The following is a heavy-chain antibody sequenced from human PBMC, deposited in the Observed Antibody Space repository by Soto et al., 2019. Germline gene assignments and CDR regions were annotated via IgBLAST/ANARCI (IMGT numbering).Heavy chain of an antibody. Sequence: SETLSLTCTVSGGFIRSSRDYWGWIRQPPGKGLEYIGSIYYSGNTYYNPSLKSRVTISVDTSKNQFSLKLSSVTAADTAVYYCARRWGSGFDYWGQGTLVTVSS. CDR1: GGFIRSSRDY. CDR2: IYYSGNT. D-gene: IGHD3-10*01. J-gene: IGHJ4*02. V-gene: IGHV4-39*01. CDR3: ARRWGSGFDY.